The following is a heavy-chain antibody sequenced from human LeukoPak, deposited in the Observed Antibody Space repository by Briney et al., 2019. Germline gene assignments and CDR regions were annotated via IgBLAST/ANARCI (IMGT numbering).Heavy chain of an antibody. J-gene: IGHJ4*02. CDR2: IYYSGST. D-gene: IGHD3-22*01. CDR1: GGSISSGGYY. V-gene: IGHV4-31*03. CDR3: ARDNYYDSGQIDY. Sequence: PSQTLSLTCTVSGGSISSGGYYWSWIRQHPGKGLEWIGYIYYSGSTYYNPSLKSRVTISVDTSKNQFSLKLSSVTAADTAVYYCARDNYYDSGQIDYWGQGTLVTVSS.